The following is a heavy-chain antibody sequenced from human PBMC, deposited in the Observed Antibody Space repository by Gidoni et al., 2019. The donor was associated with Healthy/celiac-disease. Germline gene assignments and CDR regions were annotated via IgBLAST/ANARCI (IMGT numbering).Heavy chain of an antibody. CDR3: ANSIAVPADRGRRYFGY. Sequence: QVQLQQWVAGLLKPSETLSLTCAVYGGSFSGYYWTWIRQPPGKGLEWIGEINHSGSTNYNPSLKSRVTISVEKSKNQFSLKLSSVTAADTAVYYCANSIAVPADRGRRYFGYWGQGTLVTVSS. CDR1: GGSFSGYY. V-gene: IGHV4-34*02. D-gene: IGHD6-19*01. J-gene: IGHJ4*02. CDR2: INHSGST.